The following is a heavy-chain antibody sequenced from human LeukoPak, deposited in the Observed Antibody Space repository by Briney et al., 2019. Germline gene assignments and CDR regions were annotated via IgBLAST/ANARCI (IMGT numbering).Heavy chain of an antibody. Sequence: PGGSLRLSCAASGFTFSSYSMNWVRQAPGKGLEWVSSISSSSSYIYYADSVKGRFTISRDNAENSLYLQMNSLRAEDTAVYYCARDEIAAAGLFDYWGQGTLVTVSS. CDR3: ARDEIAAAGLFDY. CDR1: GFTFSSYS. J-gene: IGHJ4*02. D-gene: IGHD6-13*01. CDR2: ISSSSSYI. V-gene: IGHV3-21*01.